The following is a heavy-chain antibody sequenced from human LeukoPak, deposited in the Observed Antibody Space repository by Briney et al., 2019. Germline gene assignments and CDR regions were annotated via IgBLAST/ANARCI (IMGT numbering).Heavy chain of an antibody. CDR3: ARRLAPADC. CDR1: GYPISSGFY. J-gene: IGHJ4*02. D-gene: IGHD3-16*01. CDR2: IYHSGST. V-gene: IGHV4-38-2*01. Sequence: SETLSLTCAVPGYPISSGFYWGWIRQPPGKGLEWIASIYHSGSTQYNLSLKSRVTISVDTSKNQLSLKLSSVTAADTAVYYCARRLAPADCWGQGTLVTVSS.